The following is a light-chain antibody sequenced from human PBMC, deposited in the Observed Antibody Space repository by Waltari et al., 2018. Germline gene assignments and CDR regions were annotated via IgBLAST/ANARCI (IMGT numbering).Light chain of an antibody. CDR3: QQTNTVPLT. V-gene: IGKV1-39*01. Sequence: DIQMTQSPSSLSASVGDRVTITCRASHRITTYLNWYQQKPGKAPNLLFYAASSLQSGVPSRFSGSGSGTEFTLTISSLRPEDFATYYCQQTNTVPLTFGGGTKVEIK. CDR1: HRITTY. CDR2: AAS. J-gene: IGKJ4*01.